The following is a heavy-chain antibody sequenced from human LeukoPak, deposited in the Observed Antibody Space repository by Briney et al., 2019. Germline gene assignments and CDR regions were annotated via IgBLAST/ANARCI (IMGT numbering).Heavy chain of an antibody. Sequence: PSETLSLTCAVYGGSFSGYYWSWIRQPPGKGLEWIGEINHSGSTNYNPSLKSRVTISVDTSKNQFSLKLSSVTAADTAVYYCARGEVAVAGTDFGYWGQGTLVTVSS. CDR3: ARGEVAVAGTDFGY. D-gene: IGHD6-19*01. CDR1: GGSFSGYY. J-gene: IGHJ4*02. CDR2: INHSGST. V-gene: IGHV4-34*01.